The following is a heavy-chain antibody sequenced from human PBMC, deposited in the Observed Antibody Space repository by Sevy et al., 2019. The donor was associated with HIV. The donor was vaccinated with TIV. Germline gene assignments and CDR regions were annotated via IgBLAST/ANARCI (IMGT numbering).Heavy chain of an antibody. D-gene: IGHD3-3*01. CDR2: ISSSSSYI. J-gene: IGHJ6*02. CDR3: ARERLGITISAEWGGGMDV. V-gene: IGHV3-21*01. Sequence: GGSLRLSCAASGFTFSSYSMNWVRQAPGKGLEWVSSISSSSSYIYYADSVKGRFTISRDNAKNSLYLQMNSLRAEDTAVYYCARERLGITISAEWGGGMDVWGQGTTVTVSS. CDR1: GFTFSSYS.